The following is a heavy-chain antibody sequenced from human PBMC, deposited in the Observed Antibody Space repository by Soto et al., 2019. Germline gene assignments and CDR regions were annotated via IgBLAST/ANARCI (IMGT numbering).Heavy chain of an antibody. CDR3: ARVNPSGQGSMVQGVSNYYNWFDP. D-gene: IGHD3-10*01. Sequence: QVQLQESGPGLVKPSGTLSLTCAVSGGSISSSNWWSWVRQPPGKGLEWIGEIYHSGSTNYNPSLKSRVTISVDKSKNQFSLKLSSVTAADTAVYYCARVNPSGQGSMVQGVSNYYNWFDPWGQGTLVTVSS. J-gene: IGHJ5*02. CDR1: GGSISSSNW. CDR2: IYHSGST. V-gene: IGHV4-4*02.